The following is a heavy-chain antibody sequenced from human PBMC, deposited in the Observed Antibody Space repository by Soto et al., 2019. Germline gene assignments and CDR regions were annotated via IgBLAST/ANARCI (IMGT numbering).Heavy chain of an antibody. D-gene: IGHD4-17*01. Sequence: GGSLRLSGAASGGTFSSYAMSWVRQAPGKGLEWVSAISGSGGSTYYAGSVKGRFTISRDNSKNTLYLQMNSLRAEDTAVYYCAKDRSSTVTIYMDVWGKGTTVTVSS. CDR1: GGTFSSYA. CDR3: AKDRSSTVTIYMDV. J-gene: IGHJ6*03. V-gene: IGHV3-23*01. CDR2: ISGSGGST.